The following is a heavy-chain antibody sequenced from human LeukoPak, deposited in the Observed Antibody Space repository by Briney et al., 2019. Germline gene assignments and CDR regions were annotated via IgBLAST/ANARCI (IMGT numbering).Heavy chain of an antibody. V-gene: IGHV3-9*03. Sequence: PGRSLRLSCTASGFTFDDYSMHWVRQAPGKGLEWVSGISWSGGIIGYADSVRGRFTISRDNAKNSLYLQMSSLRADDMALYYCAKQVERLGALDYWGQGTLVTVSS. D-gene: IGHD1-1*01. J-gene: IGHJ4*02. CDR3: AKQVERLGALDY. CDR2: ISWSGGII. CDR1: GFTFDDYS.